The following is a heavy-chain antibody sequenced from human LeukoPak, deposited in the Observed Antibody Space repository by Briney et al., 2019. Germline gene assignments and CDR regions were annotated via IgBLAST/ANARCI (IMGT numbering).Heavy chain of an antibody. CDR2: IYSGGST. Sequence: GGSLRLSCAASGLTVSSNYMSWVRQAPGKGLEWVSVIYSGGSTYYTDSVKGRYTISRDNSQNTLYLQMNSLRAEDTAVYYCASSLYGDYYYYMDVWGKGTTVTVSS. V-gene: IGHV3-66*02. CDR1: GLTVSSNY. J-gene: IGHJ6*03. D-gene: IGHD4-17*01. CDR3: ASSLYGDYYYYMDV.